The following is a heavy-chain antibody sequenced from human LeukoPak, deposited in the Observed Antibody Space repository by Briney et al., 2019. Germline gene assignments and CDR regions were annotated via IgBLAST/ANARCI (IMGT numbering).Heavy chain of an antibody. CDR3: ASATMVGLIDY. D-gene: IGHD3-10*01. Sequence: GGSLRLSCAASGFTFSDYYMSWIRQAPGKGLEWVSYISSSGSTIYYADSVKGRFTISRDNAKNSLYLQMNSLRAEDTAVYYCASATMVGLIDYWGQGTLVTVSS. V-gene: IGHV3-11*01. J-gene: IGHJ4*02. CDR1: GFTFSDYY. CDR2: ISSSGSTI.